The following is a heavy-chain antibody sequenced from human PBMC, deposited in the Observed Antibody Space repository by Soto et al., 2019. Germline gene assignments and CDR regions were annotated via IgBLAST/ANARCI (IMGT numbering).Heavy chain of an antibody. Sequence: QVQLVQSGAEVKKPGSSVKVSCQASGGTFRGYAISWVRQAPGQGLEWLGGILPTSVTPNYAQKFQGRVTLPADESTNTAFLELRSLRSADTAVYYCARGYDVNSELDYWGQGTLVTGSS. CDR1: GGTFRGYA. CDR3: ARGYDVNSELDY. J-gene: IGHJ4*02. V-gene: IGHV1-69*01. D-gene: IGHD3-22*01. CDR2: ILPTSVTP.